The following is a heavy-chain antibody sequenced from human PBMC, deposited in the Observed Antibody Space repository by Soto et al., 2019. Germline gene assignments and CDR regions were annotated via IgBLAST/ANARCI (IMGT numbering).Heavy chain of an antibody. V-gene: IGHV2-70*01. Sequence: FGPTRVNPTQTLALTCDFSGCSLSNSGMCVSWIRQPPGKALEWLALIDWDDTKYYSTSLKSRLTISKDTSKNQLALTMTNMGPVDTATYYFARTLVGATHISHSYFDCWGQGTLVTVSS. D-gene: IGHD1-26*01. CDR2: IDWDDTK. J-gene: IGHJ4*02. CDR1: GCSLSNSGMC. CDR3: ARTLVGATHISHSYFDC.